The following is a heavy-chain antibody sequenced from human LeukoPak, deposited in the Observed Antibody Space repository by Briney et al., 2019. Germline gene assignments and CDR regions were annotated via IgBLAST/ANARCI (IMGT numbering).Heavy chain of an antibody. J-gene: IGHJ6*03. Sequence: SGGSLRLSCAASGFTFSSYWMSWVRQAPGKWLEWVANVKQNGNEKNYVDSVKGRFTISRDNAENSLYLQMNSLRDEDTAVYYCARDPYSGGYGAYYYYYMDVWGKGTTVTVSS. CDR1: GFTFSSYW. D-gene: IGHD6-19*01. V-gene: IGHV3-7*01. CDR3: ARDPYSGGYGAYYYYYMDV. CDR2: VKQNGNEK.